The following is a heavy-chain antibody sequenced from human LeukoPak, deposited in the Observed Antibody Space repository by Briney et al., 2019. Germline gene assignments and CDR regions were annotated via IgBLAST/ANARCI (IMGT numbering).Heavy chain of an antibody. CDR2: ISSSSSTI. V-gene: IGHV3-48*04. CDR1: GFTFSSYS. CDR3: ARHSSSWPGGDDY. J-gene: IGHJ4*02. Sequence: GGSLRLSCAASGFTFSSYSMNWVRQAPGKGLEWVSYISSSSSTIYCADSVKGRFTISRDNAKNSLYLQMNSLRAEDTAVYYCARHSSSWPGGDDYWGQGTLVTVSS. D-gene: IGHD6-13*01.